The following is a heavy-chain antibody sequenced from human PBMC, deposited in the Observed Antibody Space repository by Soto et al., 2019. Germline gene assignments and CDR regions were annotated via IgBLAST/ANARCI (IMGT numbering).Heavy chain of an antibody. Sequence: QVQLVQSGAEVKKPGSSVKVSCKASGGTFSSYAISWVRQAPGQGLEWMGGIIPIFGTANYAQKFQGRVTITADESTSTAYMVLSSLRSEDTAVYYCARESCTNGVCYWVGNWFDPWGQGTLVTVSS. V-gene: IGHV1-69*01. CDR3: ARESCTNGVCYWVGNWFDP. CDR2: IIPIFGTA. J-gene: IGHJ5*02. D-gene: IGHD2-8*01. CDR1: GGTFSSYA.